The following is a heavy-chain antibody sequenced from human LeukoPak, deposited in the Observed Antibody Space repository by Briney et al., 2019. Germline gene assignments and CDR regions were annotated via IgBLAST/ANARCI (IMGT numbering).Heavy chain of an antibody. CDR3: ARVAQFRHDILTGQFDY. CDR2: INHSGST. J-gene: IGHJ4*02. V-gene: IGHV4-39*07. D-gene: IGHD3-9*01. Sequence: PSETLSLTCTVSGGSISSSSYYWGWIRQPPGKGLEWIGEINHSGSTNYNPSLKSRVTISVDTSKNQFSLKLSSVTAADTAVYYCARVAQFRHDILTGQFDYWGQGTLVTVSS. CDR1: GGSISSSSYY.